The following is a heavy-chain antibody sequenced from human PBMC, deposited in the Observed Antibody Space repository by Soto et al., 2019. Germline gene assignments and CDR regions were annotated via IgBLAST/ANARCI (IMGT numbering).Heavy chain of an antibody. CDR2: ISAYNGNT. CDR1: GYTFTNYG. D-gene: IGHD5-12*01. V-gene: IGHV1-18*01. CDR3: ARNLVPGYTGYSDY. Sequence: QVQLVQSGAEVKKPGASVKVSCKTSGYTFTNYGINWVRLAPGQGLEWMGWISAYNGNTNYAQKFQDRVTLTADTSTSTTYIELRSLRSDGTALDYCARNLVPGYTGYSDYWGQRTLVTVSS. J-gene: IGHJ4*02.